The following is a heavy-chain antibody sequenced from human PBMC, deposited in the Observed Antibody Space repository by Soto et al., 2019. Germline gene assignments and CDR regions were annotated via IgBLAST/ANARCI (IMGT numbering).Heavy chain of an antibody. D-gene: IGHD6-19*01. J-gene: IGHJ3*01. CDR2: IFSNDEK. Sequence: QVTLKESGPVLVKPTETLTLTCTVSGFSLSNARMGVSWIRQPPGKALEWLAHIFSNDEKSYSTSLKSRLTTPKHPPKSQVALTRPNMAPVDTPTYYCAGTLPSRPWAGPDAFDPSGQGKMVPFSS. V-gene: IGHV2-26*01. CDR3: AGTLPSRPWAGPDAFDP. CDR1: GFSLSNARMG.